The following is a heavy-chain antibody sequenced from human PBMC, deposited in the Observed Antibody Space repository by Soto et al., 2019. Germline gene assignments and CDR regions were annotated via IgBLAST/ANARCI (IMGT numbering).Heavy chain of an antibody. CDR1: GYTFTSYD. J-gene: IGHJ6*02. Sequence: GASVKVSCKASGYTFTSYDINWVRQATGQGLEWMGWMNPNSGNTGYAQKFQGRVTMTRNTSISTAYMELSSLRSEDTAVYYCARDGGSSENHYYYYYGMDVWGQGTTVTVSS. V-gene: IGHV1-8*01. D-gene: IGHD6-6*01. CDR2: MNPNSGNT. CDR3: ARDGGSSENHYYYYYGMDV.